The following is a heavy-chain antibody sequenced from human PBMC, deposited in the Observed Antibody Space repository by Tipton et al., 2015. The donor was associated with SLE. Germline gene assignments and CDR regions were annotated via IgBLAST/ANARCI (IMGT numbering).Heavy chain of an antibody. J-gene: IGHJ4*02. Sequence: SLRLSCAASGFTFSNYGMHWVRQAPGKGLEWVAVIWYDGSNKYYADSVKGRFTISRDNSKNTLYLQMSSLRAEDTAVYYCVRGPSDVGYWGQGTLVTVSS. CDR3: VRGPSDVGY. D-gene: IGHD1-26*01. CDR2: IWYDGSNK. CDR1: GFTFSNYG. V-gene: IGHV3-33*01.